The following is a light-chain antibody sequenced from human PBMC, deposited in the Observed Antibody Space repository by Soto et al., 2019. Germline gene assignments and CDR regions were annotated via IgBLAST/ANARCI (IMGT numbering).Light chain of an antibody. V-gene: IGLV2-14*03. CDR3: SSYTTSSTLV. CDR1: SSDVGGYNY. Sequence: QSALTQPASVSGSPGQSITISCTGTSSDVGGYNYVSWYQQHPGKAPKLMIYDVSNRPSGGSNRFSGSKSGNTASLTISGVQAEDEAGYYCSSYTTSSTLVFGTGTKLTVL. CDR2: DVS. J-gene: IGLJ1*01.